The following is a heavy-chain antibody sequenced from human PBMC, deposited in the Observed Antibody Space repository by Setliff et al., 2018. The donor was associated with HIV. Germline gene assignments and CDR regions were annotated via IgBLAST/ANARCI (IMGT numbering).Heavy chain of an antibody. V-gene: IGHV4-59*08. CDR2: IYNSGGT. Sequence: SETLSLTCTVSGGSMSSYFWSWIRQSPGKGLEWIGYIYNSGGTNYNPSLQGRVSMSTDMSKKEFSLSLTSVTVADTAVYYCARGRSDFNYWSGYYGWLDPWGQGILVTVSS. D-gene: IGHD3-3*01. CDR3: ARGRSDFNYWSGYYGWLDP. J-gene: IGHJ5*02. CDR1: GGSMSSYF.